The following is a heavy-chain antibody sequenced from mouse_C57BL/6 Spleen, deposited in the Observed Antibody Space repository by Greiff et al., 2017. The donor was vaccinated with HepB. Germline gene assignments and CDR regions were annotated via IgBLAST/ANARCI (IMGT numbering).Heavy chain of an antibody. CDR2: IDPSDSET. CDR1: GYTFTSYW. Sequence: QVQLQQPGAELVRPGSSVKLSCKASGYTFTSYWMHWVKQRPIQGLEWIGNIDPSDSETHYNQKFKDKATLTVDKSSSTAYMQLSSLTSEDSAVYYCARGSYYDYDEVYFDYWGQGTTLTVSS. CDR3: ARGSYYDYDEVYFDY. V-gene: IGHV1-52*01. J-gene: IGHJ2*01. D-gene: IGHD2-4*01.